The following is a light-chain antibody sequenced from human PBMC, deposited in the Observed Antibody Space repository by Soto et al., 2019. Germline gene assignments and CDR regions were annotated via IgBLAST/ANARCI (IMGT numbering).Light chain of an antibody. CDR2: DAS. CDR3: QQYNSFSWR. Sequence: DIQMTQSPSTLSASVGDSVTITCRASQSISTWLAWYQQKPGKAPKLLIYDASSLEGGVPSRFSGSGCGTEFTLNISGLQPDDFATYYCQQYNSFSWRFGQGSKVDIK. V-gene: IGKV1-5*01. CDR1: QSISTW. J-gene: IGKJ1*01.